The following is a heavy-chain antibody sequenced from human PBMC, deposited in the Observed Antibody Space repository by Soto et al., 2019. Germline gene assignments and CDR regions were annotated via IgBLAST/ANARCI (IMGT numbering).Heavy chain of an antibody. CDR2: INHSGST. D-gene: IGHD6-19*01. J-gene: IGHJ4*02. CDR3: ARGFMAVAGTKGYYFDY. V-gene: IGHV4-34*01. Sequence: QVQLQQWGAGLLKPSETLSLTCAVYGGSFSGYYWSWIRQPPGKGLEWIGEINHSGSTNYNPSLKHRVTISVDTSKNQFSLKLSSVTAADTAVYYCARGFMAVAGTKGYYFDYWGQGTLVTVSS. CDR1: GGSFSGYY.